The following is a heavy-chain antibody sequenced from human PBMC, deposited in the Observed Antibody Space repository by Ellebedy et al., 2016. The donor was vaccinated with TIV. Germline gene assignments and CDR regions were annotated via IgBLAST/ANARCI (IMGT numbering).Heavy chain of an antibody. CDR2: IPYSWNT. CDR1: AGPISRTGYY. Sequence: MPSETLSLTCTVSAGPISRTGYYWGWIRPPPGKGLEWTCSIPYSWNTYYNPSLESRVTISVDTSKIQFALKLSSVTAADTAVYYCASTRRDGYTYYYYGLDVWGQGTTVTVSS. D-gene: IGHD5-24*01. J-gene: IGHJ6*02. V-gene: IGHV4-39*01. CDR3: ASTRRDGYTYYYYGLDV.